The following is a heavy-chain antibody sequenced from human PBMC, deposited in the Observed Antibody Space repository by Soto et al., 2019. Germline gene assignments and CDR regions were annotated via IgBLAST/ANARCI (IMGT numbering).Heavy chain of an antibody. CDR2: IIPISVTA. CDR1: GATFTSYG. J-gene: IGHJ3*02. D-gene: IGHD3-10*01. V-gene: IGHV1-69*13. Sequence: SVKVSCKASGATFTSYGNHWRGQPPGQGLEWMGGIIPISVTAAYAQNFKGRSAISVDESTRAAYMELGSLKCEDTAMYSCARENYYGSGSYYRDAFDIWGQGTMVT. CDR3: ARENYYGSGSYYRDAFDI.